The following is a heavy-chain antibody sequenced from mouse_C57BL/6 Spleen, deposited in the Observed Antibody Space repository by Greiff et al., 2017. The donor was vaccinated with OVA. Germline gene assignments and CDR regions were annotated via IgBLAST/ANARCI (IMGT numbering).Heavy chain of an antibody. J-gene: IGHJ1*03. V-gene: IGHV1-82*01. CDR3: AVYYGSSYYWYFDV. D-gene: IGHD1-1*01. Sequence: VKLQESGPELVKPGASVKISCKASGYAFSSSWMNWVKQRPGKGLEWIGRIYPGDGDTNYNGKFRGKATLTADKSSSTAYMQLRSLTSEDSAVYFCAVYYGSSYYWYFDVWGTGTTVTVSS. CDR2: IYPGDGDT. CDR1: GYAFSSSW.